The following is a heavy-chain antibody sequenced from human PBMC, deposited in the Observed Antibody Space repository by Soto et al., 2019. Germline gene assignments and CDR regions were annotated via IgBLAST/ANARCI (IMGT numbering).Heavy chain of an antibody. J-gene: IGHJ5*02. CDR2: ISGSGFKK. CDR1: GFIFENFG. V-gene: IGHV3-23*01. D-gene: IGHD1-26*01. CDR3: AKNQGVELVPLATVDWFDP. Sequence: GGSLRLSCAASGFIFENFGLSWVRQAPGKGLEWISSISGSGFKKYYADSVKGRFTISRDNSKSTVYLELNNLSAEDTAVYHCAKNQGVELVPLATVDWFDPWGQGSVVTVSS.